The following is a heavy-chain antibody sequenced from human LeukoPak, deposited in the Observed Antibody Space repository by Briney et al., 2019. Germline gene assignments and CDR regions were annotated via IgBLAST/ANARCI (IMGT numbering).Heavy chain of an antibody. V-gene: IGHV3-23*01. D-gene: IGHD6-19*01. Sequence: GGSLRLSCAVSGFTFITEAMTWVRQAPGKGLECVSTISNNGGTTYYADSVKGRFTISRDNSRNTVYLQMNSLRAEDTAFYYCAKGLGFLPQFDYWGQGTLVAVSS. CDR2: ISNNGGTT. J-gene: IGHJ4*02. CDR3: AKGLGFLPQFDY. CDR1: GFTFITEA.